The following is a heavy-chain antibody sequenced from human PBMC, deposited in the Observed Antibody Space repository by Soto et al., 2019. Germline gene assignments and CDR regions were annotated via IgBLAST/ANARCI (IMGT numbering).Heavy chain of an antibody. D-gene: IGHD3-22*01. J-gene: IGHJ4*02. CDR1: GGNSGNYG. CDR3: AKFSYDSSGYFFDY. Sequence: ASGGNSGNYGVRLISQKKGKGLEWVSAISGSGGSTYYADSVKGRVTISRDNSKNTLYLQMNSLRAEDTAVYYCAKFSYDSSGYFFDYWGQGTLVTVS. CDR2: ISGSGGST. V-gene: IGHV3-23*01.